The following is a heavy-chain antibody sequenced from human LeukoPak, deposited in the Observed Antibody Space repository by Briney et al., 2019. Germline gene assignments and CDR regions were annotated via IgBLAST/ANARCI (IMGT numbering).Heavy chain of an antibody. CDR1: GFTFSSCA. J-gene: IGHJ4*02. Sequence: GGSLRLSCAASGFTFSSCAMSWVRQAPGKGLEWVSTIIDSGNSLYYADSVEGRFTISRDNSKNTLYLQMNSLRAGDTAVYYCAKDPIFSGSYGVFASWGQGTLVTVSS. D-gene: IGHD1-26*01. CDR2: IIDSGNSL. CDR3: AKDPIFSGSYGVFAS. V-gene: IGHV3-23*01.